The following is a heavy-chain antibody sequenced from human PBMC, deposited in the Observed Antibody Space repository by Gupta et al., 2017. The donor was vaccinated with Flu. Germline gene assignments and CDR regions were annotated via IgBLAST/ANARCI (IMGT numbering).Heavy chain of an antibody. CDR3: AREFFLGLEGWGYCTNGVCARGDFDY. V-gene: IGHV4-38-2*02. Sequence: QVQLQESGPGLVKPSETLSLTCAVSGYSISSGYYWGWIRQPPGKGLEWIGSIYHSGSTYYNPSLKSRVTISVDTSKNQFSLKLSSVTAADTAVYYCAREFFLGLEGWGYCTNGVCARGDFDYWGQGTLVTVSS. J-gene: IGHJ4*02. D-gene: IGHD2-8*01. CDR1: GYSISSGYY. CDR2: IYHSGST.